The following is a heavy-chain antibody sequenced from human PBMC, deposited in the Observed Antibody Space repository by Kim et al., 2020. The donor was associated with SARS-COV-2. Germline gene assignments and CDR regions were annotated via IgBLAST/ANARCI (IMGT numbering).Heavy chain of an antibody. J-gene: IGHJ6*04. Sequence: SETLSLTCAVYGGSFSGYYWSWIRQPPGKGLEWIGEINHSGSTNYNPSLKSRVTISVDTSKNQFSLKLSSVTAADTAVYYCARGSSYSSSWGYYYYYGMDVWGEGTTVTVSS. CDR1: GGSFSGYY. D-gene: IGHD6-13*01. CDR2: INHSGST. V-gene: IGHV4-34*01. CDR3: ARGSSYSSSWGYYYYYGMDV.